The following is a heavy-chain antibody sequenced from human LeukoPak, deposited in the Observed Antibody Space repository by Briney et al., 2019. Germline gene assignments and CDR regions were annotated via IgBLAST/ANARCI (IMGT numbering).Heavy chain of an antibody. D-gene: IGHD6-13*01. CDR3: ARIESIIAAAGHSAMRAEYFQH. J-gene: IGHJ1*01. Sequence: GASVKVSCKASGYTFTNYGISWVRQAPGQGLECMGWISAYNGNTNYAQKLQGRVTMTTDTSTSKVYMELRSLRSDDTAVYYCARIESIIAAAGHSAMRAEYFQHWGQGTLVTVSS. CDR2: ISAYNGNT. V-gene: IGHV1-18*01. CDR1: GYTFTNYG.